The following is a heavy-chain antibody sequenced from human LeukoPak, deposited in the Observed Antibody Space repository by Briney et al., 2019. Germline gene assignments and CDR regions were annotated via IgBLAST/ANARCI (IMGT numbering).Heavy chain of an antibody. CDR3: ARQRIAVDGNFDY. CDR2: IYYSGST. V-gene: IGHV4-39*01. Sequence: SETLSLTCTVSGGSISSSSYYWGWIRQPPGKGLEWIGSIYYSGSTYYNPSLKSRVTISVDTSKNQFSLKLSSVTAADTAVYYCARQRIAVDGNFDYWGQGTLVTVSS. D-gene: IGHD6-19*01. J-gene: IGHJ4*02. CDR1: GGSISSSSYY.